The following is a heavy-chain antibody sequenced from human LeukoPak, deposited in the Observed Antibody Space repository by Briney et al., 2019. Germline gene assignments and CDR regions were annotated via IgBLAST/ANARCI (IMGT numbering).Heavy chain of an antibody. Sequence: PSETLSLTCTVSGGSISSSSYYWGWIRQPPGKGLEWIGYIYDSGSTNYNPSLKSRVTISLDTSKNQFSLKLTSVTTADTAVYFCARFAVAGTYNWIDPWGQGTLVTVSS. V-gene: IGHV4-61*05. CDR2: IYDSGST. CDR3: ARFAVAGTYNWIDP. J-gene: IGHJ5*02. D-gene: IGHD6-19*01. CDR1: GGSISSSSYY.